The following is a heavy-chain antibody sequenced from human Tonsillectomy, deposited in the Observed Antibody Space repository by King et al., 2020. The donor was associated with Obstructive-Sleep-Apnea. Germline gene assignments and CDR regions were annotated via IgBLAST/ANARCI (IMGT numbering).Heavy chain of an antibody. CDR2: IKSKTDGGTT. J-gene: IGHJ4*02. Sequence: QLVQSGGGLVKPGGSLRLSCAASGFTFSNAWMSWVRQAPGKGLEWVGRIKSKTDGGTTDYAAPVKGRFTISRDDSKNTLYLQMTSLKTEDTAVYYCTTDRGCSSTSCYVFDYWGQGTLVTVSS. V-gene: IGHV3-15*01. CDR3: TTDRGCSSTSCYVFDY. CDR1: GFTFSNAW. D-gene: IGHD2-2*01.